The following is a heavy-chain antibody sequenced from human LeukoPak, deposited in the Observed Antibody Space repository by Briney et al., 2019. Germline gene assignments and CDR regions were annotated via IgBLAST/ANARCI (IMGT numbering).Heavy chain of an antibody. CDR3: AGASSIAARNLFDY. V-gene: IGHV1-69*13. D-gene: IGHD6-6*01. CDR2: IIPIFGTA. J-gene: IGHJ4*02. CDR1: GGTFTSYA. Sequence: SVKVSCKASGGTFTSYAISWVRQAPGQGLEWMGGIIPIFGTANYAQKFQGRVTITADESTSTAYMELRSLRSEDTAVYYCAGASSIAARNLFDYWGQGTLVSVS.